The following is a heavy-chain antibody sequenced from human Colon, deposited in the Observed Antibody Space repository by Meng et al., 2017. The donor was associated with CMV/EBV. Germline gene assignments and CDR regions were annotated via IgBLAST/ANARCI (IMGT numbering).Heavy chain of an antibody. CDR2: ISNSGSTI. CDR3: ARDLLGGSYGVLDY. CDR1: GFTFSIYE. V-gene: IGHV3-48*03. J-gene: IGHJ4*02. Sequence: GESLKISCAASGFTFSIYEMNWVRQAPGKGLEWVSFISNSGSTIYYADSVKGRFTISRDNAKNSLYLQMNSLRAEDTAVYYCARDLLGGSYGVLDYWGQGTLVTVS. D-gene: IGHD1-26*01.